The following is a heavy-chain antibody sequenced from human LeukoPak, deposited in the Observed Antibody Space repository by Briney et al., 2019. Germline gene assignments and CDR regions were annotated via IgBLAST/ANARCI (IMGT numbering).Heavy chain of an antibody. CDR2: IYNRGST. CDR3: VRDRELTY. CDR1: GGSISIYY. D-gene: IGHD1-26*01. V-gene: IGHV4-59*03. Sequence: SETLSLTCSVSGGSISIYYWSWVRQPPGKGLEWIGYIYNRGSTNYNPSLKSRVTISVDTSKNQFSLKLTSVTAADTAVYYCVRDRELTYWGQGTLVTVSS. J-gene: IGHJ4*02.